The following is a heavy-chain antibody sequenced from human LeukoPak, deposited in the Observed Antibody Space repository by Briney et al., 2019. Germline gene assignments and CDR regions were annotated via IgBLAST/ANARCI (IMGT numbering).Heavy chain of an antibody. Sequence: ASVKVSCKASGGTFSSYAISWVRQAPGQGLEWMGGIIPIFGTANYAQKFQGRVTITADKSTSTAYMELSSLRSEDTAVYYRARDPHTLYSSSWSNWFDPWGQGTLVTVSS. CDR2: IIPIFGTA. CDR3: ARDPHTLYSSSWSNWFDP. CDR1: GGTFSSYA. V-gene: IGHV1-69*06. J-gene: IGHJ5*02. D-gene: IGHD6-13*01.